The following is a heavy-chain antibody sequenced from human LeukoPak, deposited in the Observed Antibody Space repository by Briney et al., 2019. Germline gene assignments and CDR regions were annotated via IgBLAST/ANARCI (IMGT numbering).Heavy chain of an antibody. Sequence: GASVKVSCKASGYTFTGYYMHWVRQAPGQGLEWMGWINPNSGGTNYAQKFQGRVTMTRDTSTSTAYMELSRLRSDDTAVYYCARDYDSSGYGFDPWGQGTLVTVSS. D-gene: IGHD3-22*01. CDR1: GYTFTGYY. CDR2: INPNSGGT. V-gene: IGHV1-2*02. CDR3: ARDYDSSGYGFDP. J-gene: IGHJ5*02.